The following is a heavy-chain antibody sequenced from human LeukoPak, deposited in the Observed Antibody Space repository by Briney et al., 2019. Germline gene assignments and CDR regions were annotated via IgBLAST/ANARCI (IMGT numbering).Heavy chain of an antibody. CDR3: AKSVHSSSWYAAFDY. CDR1: GLTVSSNY. J-gene: IGHJ4*02. CDR2: LSGSGGTT. Sequence: PGGSLRLSCAASGLTVSSNYMNWVRQAPGKGLEWVSRLSGSGGTTYYADSVKGRFTNSRDNSKNTLYLQMNSLRAEDTAIYYCAKSVHSSSWYAAFDYWGQGTLVTVSS. V-gene: IGHV3-23*01. D-gene: IGHD6-13*01.